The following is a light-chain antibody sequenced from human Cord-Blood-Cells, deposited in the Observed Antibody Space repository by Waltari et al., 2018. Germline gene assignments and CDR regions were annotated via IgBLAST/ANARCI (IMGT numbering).Light chain of an antibody. CDR3: VLYMGSGMSV. V-gene: IGLV8-61*01. CDR2: STN. CDR1: SGSVSTSYY. J-gene: IGLJ2*01. Sequence: QTVVTQEPSFSVSPGGTVTLTCGLSSGSVSTSYYPSWYQQTPGQAPRTLIYSTNTRSSGVPDRVSGAILGNKAALTITGAQADDESDYYCVLYMGSGMSVFGGGTKLTVL.